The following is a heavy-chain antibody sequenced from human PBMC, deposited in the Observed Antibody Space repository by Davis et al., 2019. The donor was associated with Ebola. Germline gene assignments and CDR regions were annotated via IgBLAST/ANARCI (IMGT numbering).Heavy chain of an antibody. V-gene: IGHV3-49*03. J-gene: IGHJ6*02. CDR2: IRSKAYGGTT. D-gene: IGHD3-3*01. Sequence: PGGSLRLSCTASGFTFGDYAMSWFRQAPGKGLEWVGFIRSKAYGGTTEYAASVKGRFTISRDDSKSIAYLQMNSLKTEDTAVYYCTRDRIFGVAYYGMDVWGQGTTVTVSS. CDR1: GFTFGDYA. CDR3: TRDRIFGVAYYGMDV.